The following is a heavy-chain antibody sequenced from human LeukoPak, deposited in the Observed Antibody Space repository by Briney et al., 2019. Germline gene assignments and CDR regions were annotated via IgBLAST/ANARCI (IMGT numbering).Heavy chain of an antibody. D-gene: IGHD1-14*01. CDR2: ISGSGGST. CDR3: ARGNRGIFDY. CDR1: GFTFSSYG. V-gene: IGHV3-21*01. Sequence: GGSLRLSCAASGFTFSSYGMSWVRQAPGKGLEWVSAISGSGGSTYYADSVKGRFTISRDNAKNSLYLQMNSLRAEDTAVYYCARGNRGIFDYWGQGTLVTVSS. J-gene: IGHJ4*02.